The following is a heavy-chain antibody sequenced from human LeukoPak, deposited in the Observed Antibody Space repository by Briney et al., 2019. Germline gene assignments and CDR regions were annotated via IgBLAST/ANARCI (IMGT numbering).Heavy chain of an antibody. J-gene: IGHJ5*02. D-gene: IGHD6-6*01. CDR3: ARELQLGFISLDP. V-gene: IGHV1-2*02. CDR1: GYTLTGYY. CDR2: INPNSGGT. Sequence: ASVKVSCKASGYTLTGYYMHWVRQAPGQGLEWMGWINPNSGGTNYAQKFQGRVTMTRDMSTSTVYMELSSLRSEDTAVYYCARELQLGFISLDPWGQGTLVTVSS.